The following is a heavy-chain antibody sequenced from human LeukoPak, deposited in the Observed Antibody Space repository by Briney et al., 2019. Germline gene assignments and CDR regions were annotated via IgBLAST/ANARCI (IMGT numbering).Heavy chain of an antibody. CDR1: GGSISSGSYY. D-gene: IGHD1-7*01. J-gene: IGHJ4*02. CDR2: IYTSGST. V-gene: IGHV4-61*02. Sequence: SQTLSLTCTVSGGSISSGSYYWSWIRQPAGKGLEWIGRIYTSGSTNYNPSLKSRVTISVDTSKNQFSLKLSSVTAADTAVYYCARDPVEDVYNWIYGDYWGQGTLVTVSS. CDR3: ARDPVEDVYNWIYGDY.